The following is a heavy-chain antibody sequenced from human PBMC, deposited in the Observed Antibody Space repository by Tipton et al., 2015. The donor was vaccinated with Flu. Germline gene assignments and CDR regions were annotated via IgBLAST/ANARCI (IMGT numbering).Heavy chain of an antibody. J-gene: IGHJ6*02. D-gene: IGHD3-3*01. CDR2: IIPIFGTA. Sequence: QLVQSGAEVKKPGSSVKVSCKASGGTFSSYAISWARQAPGQGLEWMGGIIPIFGTANYAQKFQGRVTITADGSTSTAYMELSSLRSGDTAVYYWARDRGSGGFLEWPQLGPRAAGGGRRGGMDVWGQGTTVTVSS. CDR3: ARDRGSGGFLEWPQLGPRAAGGGRRGGMDV. V-gene: IGHV1-69*01. CDR1: GGTFSSYA.